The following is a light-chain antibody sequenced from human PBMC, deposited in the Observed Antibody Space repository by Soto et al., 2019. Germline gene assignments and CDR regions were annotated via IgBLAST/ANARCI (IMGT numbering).Light chain of an antibody. V-gene: IGLV2-14*01. CDR3: SSYTSSSTPYV. CDR2: EVS. Sequence: QSALTQPASVSGSPGQSITISCTGTSSDVGGYNNVSWYQQHPGKAPKLMIYEVSNRPSGVSNRFSGSKSGNTASLTFSGLQAEDEADYYCSSYTSSSTPYVFGTGTKVTVL. J-gene: IGLJ1*01. CDR1: SSDVGGYNN.